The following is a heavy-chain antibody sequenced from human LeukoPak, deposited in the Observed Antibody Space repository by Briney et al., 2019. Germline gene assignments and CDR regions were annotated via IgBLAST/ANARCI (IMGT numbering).Heavy chain of an antibody. D-gene: IGHD3-16*01. CDR2: IYGSVT. V-gene: IGHV4-4*09. CDR1: GASIKDFY. Sequence: TSETLSLTCTVSGASIKDFYWSWVRQSPGMGPEWIGYIYGSVTNYNPSLRSRVTVSSDTSKKQVFLNLRSVTAADTAVYYCAQKKGGFFDPWGQGILVTVSS. J-gene: IGHJ5*02. CDR3: AQKKGGFFDP.